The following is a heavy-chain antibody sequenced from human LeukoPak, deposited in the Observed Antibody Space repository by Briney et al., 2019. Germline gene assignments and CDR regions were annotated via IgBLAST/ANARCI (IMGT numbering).Heavy chain of an antibody. D-gene: IGHD1-26*01. CDR3: ARGSRRLADFHY. V-gene: IGHV4-59*08. CDR2: ISHSGST. CDR1: GGSISGYY. J-gene: IGHJ4*02. Sequence: PSETLSLTCSVSGGSISGYYWSWIRQPPGKGLEWIGYISHSGSTNYSPSLKSRVIISVDTSKDQFSLKLRSVTAADTAVYYCARGSRRLADFHYWGQGTLVTVSS.